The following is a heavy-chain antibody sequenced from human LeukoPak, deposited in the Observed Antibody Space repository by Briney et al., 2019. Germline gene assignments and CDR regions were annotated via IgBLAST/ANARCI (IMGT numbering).Heavy chain of an antibody. J-gene: IGHJ4*02. D-gene: IGHD5-24*01. CDR1: GFTFSSYA. Sequence: PGGSLRLSCAASGFTFSSYAMSWVRQAPGKGLEWVSAISGSGGSTYYADSVKGRFTISRDNAKNSLYLQMNSLRAEDTAVYYCAREGLRRWLQADFDYWGQGTLVTVSS. CDR2: ISGSGGST. CDR3: AREGLRRWLQADFDY. V-gene: IGHV3-23*01.